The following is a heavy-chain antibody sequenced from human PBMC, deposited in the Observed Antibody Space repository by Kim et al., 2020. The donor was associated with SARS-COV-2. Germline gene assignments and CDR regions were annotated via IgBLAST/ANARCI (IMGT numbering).Heavy chain of an antibody. D-gene: IGHD3-22*01. CDR3: ARLNYDDSSGYYEFDY. Sequence: SETLSLICTVSGGSISSSSYYWGWIRQPPGKGLEWIGSIYYSGSTYYNPSLKSRVTISVDTSKNQFSLKLSSVTAADTAVYYCARLNYDDSSGYYEFDYWGQGTLVTVSS. J-gene: IGHJ4*02. CDR1: GGSISSSSYY. CDR2: IYYSGST. V-gene: IGHV4-39*01.